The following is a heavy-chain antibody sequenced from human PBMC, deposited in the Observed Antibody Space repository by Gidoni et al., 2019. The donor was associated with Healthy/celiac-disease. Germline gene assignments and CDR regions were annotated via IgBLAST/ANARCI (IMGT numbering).Heavy chain of an antibody. Sequence: QVQLQESGPGLVKPSQTLSLTCTVSGGSIRSGGYYWSWIRQHPGKGLEWIGYIYYSGSTYYNPSLKSRVTISVDTSKNQFSLKLSSVTAADTAVYYCASQGPLQSSGAFDIWGQGTMVTVSS. CDR1: GGSIRSGGYY. CDR2: IYYSGST. V-gene: IGHV4-31*03. D-gene: IGHD4-4*01. J-gene: IGHJ3*02. CDR3: ASQGPLQSSGAFDI.